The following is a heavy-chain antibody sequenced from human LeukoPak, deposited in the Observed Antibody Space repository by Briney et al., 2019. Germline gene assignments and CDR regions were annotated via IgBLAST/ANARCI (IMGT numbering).Heavy chain of an antibody. D-gene: IGHD3-22*01. CDR1: GGTFSSYA. CDR2: IIPIFGTA. CDR3: AREQSSGYYRVGAFDS. Sequence: GASVKVSCKASGGTFSSYAISWVRQAPGQGLEWMGGIIPIFGTANYAQKFQGRVTITTDESTSTAYMELSSLRSEDTAVYYCAREQSSGYYRVGAFDSWGQGTMVTVSS. J-gene: IGHJ3*02. V-gene: IGHV1-69*05.